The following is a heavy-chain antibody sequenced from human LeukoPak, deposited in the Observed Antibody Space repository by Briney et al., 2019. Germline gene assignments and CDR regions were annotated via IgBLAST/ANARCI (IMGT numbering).Heavy chain of an antibody. D-gene: IGHD6-25*01. V-gene: IGHV3-48*02. Sequence: GGSLRLSCAASGFTFSNYNMNWVRRAPGKGLEWVSYISSGSSPISYADSVKGRFTISRDNAKNSLYLQMNSLRDEDTAVYYCVKPGSRFDYWGQGTLVTVSS. J-gene: IGHJ4*02. CDR2: ISSGSSPI. CDR1: GFTFSNYN. CDR3: VKPGSRFDY.